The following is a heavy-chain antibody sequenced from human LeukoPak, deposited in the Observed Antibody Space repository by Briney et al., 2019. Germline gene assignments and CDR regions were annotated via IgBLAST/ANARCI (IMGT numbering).Heavy chain of an antibody. CDR1: GFTFSSYS. CDR3: ATGERMVRGDGVDY. Sequence: GGSLRLSCTASGFTFSSYSMNWVRLAPGKGLEWVSVIYSGGSTYYADSVRGRFTISRDNSKNTLYLQMNSLRAEDTAVYFCATGERMVRGDGVDYWGQGTLVTVSS. V-gene: IGHV3-66*01. D-gene: IGHD3-10*01. J-gene: IGHJ4*02. CDR2: IYSGGST.